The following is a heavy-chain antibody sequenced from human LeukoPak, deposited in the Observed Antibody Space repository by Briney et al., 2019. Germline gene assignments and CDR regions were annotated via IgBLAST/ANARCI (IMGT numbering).Heavy chain of an antibody. V-gene: IGHV4-30-4*01. CDR1: GGSIYSDNYY. D-gene: IGHD1-1*01. J-gene: IGHJ4*02. CDR2: IFYSGST. CDR3: ARESGPHGTTTFDY. Sequence: SETLSLTCTVSGGSIYSDNYYWSWIRQPPGKGLEWIGYIFYSGSTYYNPSLKSRITISVDTSKNQFSLKLSSVTAADTAVYYCARESGPHGTTTFDYWGQGTLVTVSS.